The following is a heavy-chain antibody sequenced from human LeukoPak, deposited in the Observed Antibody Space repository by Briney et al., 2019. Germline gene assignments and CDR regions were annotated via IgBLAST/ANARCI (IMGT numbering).Heavy chain of an antibody. J-gene: IGHJ4*02. D-gene: IGHD2-15*01. CDR3: ARDVGHCSGGTCPIFDY. Sequence: ASVKVSCEASGYTFTGYYMHWVRQAPGQGLEWMGWIDPKRGGTKYAQKFQGRVTMTRDTSISAAYMELSSLRSDDTAVYYCARDVGHCSGGTCPIFDYWGQGTLVTASS. CDR2: IDPKRGGT. V-gene: IGHV1-2*02. CDR1: GYTFTGYY.